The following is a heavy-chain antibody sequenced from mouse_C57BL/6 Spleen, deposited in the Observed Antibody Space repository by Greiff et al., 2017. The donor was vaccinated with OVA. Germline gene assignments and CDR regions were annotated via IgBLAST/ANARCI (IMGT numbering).Heavy chain of an antibody. Sequence: EVKLVESGGGLVKPGGSLKLSCAASGFTFSDYGMHWVRQAPEKGLEWVAYISSGSSTIYYADTVKGRFTISRDNAKNTLFLQMTSLRSEDTAMYYCARPDYGYDDYYAMDYWGQGTSVTVSS. J-gene: IGHJ4*01. D-gene: IGHD2-2*01. V-gene: IGHV5-17*01. CDR1: GFTFSDYG. CDR2: ISSGSSTI. CDR3: ARPDYGYDDYYAMDY.